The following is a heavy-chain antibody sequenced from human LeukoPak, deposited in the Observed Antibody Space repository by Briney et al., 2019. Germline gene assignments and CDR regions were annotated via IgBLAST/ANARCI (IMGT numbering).Heavy chain of an antibody. Sequence: GGSLRLSCAASGFTFSSYGMHWVRQAPGKGLVWVSRINSDGSSTSYADSVKGRFTISRDNVKNTLYLQMNSLRAEDTAVYYCARRSAAKDAFDIWGQGTMVTVSS. CDR3: ARRSAAKDAFDI. CDR1: GFTFSSYG. CDR2: INSDGSST. V-gene: IGHV3-74*01. D-gene: IGHD6-25*01. J-gene: IGHJ3*02.